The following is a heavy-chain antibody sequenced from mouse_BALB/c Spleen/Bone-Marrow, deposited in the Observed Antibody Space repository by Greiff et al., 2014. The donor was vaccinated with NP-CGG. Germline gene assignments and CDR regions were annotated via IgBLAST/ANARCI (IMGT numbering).Heavy chain of an antibody. CDR2: IDPANGNT. D-gene: IGHD1-1*01. CDR1: GFNIKDTY. CDR3: ARYRYYGSSYAMDY. V-gene: IGHV14-3*02. Sequence: VQLQQSGAELVKPGASVKLSCIASGFNIKDTYMHWVMQRPEQGLEWIGRIDPANGNTKYDPKFQGKATITADTSSNTAYLQLSSLTSEDTAVYYCARYRYYGSSYAMDYWGQGTSVTVSS. J-gene: IGHJ4*01.